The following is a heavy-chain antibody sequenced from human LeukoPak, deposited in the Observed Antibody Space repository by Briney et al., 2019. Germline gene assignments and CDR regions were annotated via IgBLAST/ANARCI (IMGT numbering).Heavy chain of an antibody. CDR1: GGTFSSYA. D-gene: IGHD3-22*01. Sequence: ASVEVSCKASGGTFSSYAISWVRQAPGQGLEWMGRIIPILGIANYTQKFQGRVTITADKSTSTAYMELSSLRSEDTAVYYCARMYYYDSSGYSSSASVYYYYGMDVWGQGTTVTVSS. V-gene: IGHV1-69*04. CDR2: IIPILGIA. CDR3: ARMYYYDSSGYSSSASVYYYYGMDV. J-gene: IGHJ6*02.